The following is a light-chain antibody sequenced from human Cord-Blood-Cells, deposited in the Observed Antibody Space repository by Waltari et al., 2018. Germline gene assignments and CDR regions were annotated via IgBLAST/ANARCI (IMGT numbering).Light chain of an antibody. V-gene: IGKV4-1*01. CDR3: QQYYSTPPT. J-gene: IGKJ1*01. CDR2: WAS. CDR1: RSVLYSSNNKNY. Sequence: DIVMTQSPDSLAVSLGERATINCKSRRSVLYSSNNKNYLAWYQQKPGQPPKLLIYWASTRESGVPDRFSGSGSGTDFTLTISSLQAEDVAVYYCQQYYSTPPTFGQGTKVEIK.